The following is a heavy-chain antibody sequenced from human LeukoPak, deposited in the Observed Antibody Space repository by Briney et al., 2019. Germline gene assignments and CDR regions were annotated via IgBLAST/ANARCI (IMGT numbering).Heavy chain of an antibody. CDR3: ARGDILTGFPANWFDP. D-gene: IGHD3-9*01. Sequence: ASVKVSCKASGYTFTGYYMHWVRQAPGQGLEWMGWINPNSGGTSYAQKFQGRVTMTRDTSISTAYMELSRLRSDDTAVYYCARGDILTGFPANWFDPWGQGTLVTVSS. CDR1: GYTFTGYY. CDR2: INPNSGGT. V-gene: IGHV1-2*02. J-gene: IGHJ5*02.